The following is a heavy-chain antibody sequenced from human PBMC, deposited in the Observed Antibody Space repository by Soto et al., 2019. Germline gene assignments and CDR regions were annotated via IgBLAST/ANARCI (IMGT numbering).Heavy chain of an antibody. CDR3: ARPLGEGGTVGAFDI. J-gene: IGHJ3*02. D-gene: IGHD4-17*01. Sequence: SETLSLTCTVSGGCMRSSRYYWGWIRQPPGKGLEWIGSIYYSGSTYYNPSLKSRVTISVDTSKNQFSLKLSSVTAADTAVYYCARPLGEGGTVGAFDIWGQGTMVTVSS. V-gene: IGHV4-39*01. CDR1: GGCMRSSRYY. CDR2: IYYSGST.